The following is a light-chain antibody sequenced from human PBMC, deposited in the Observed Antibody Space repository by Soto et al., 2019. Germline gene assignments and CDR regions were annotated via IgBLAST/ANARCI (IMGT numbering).Light chain of an antibody. CDR2: GAS. Sequence: EIVLTQSPGTLSLSPGERATLSCRASQSVSSSYLAWYQQKPGQAPRLLIYGASSRATGIPDRFSGSGSGTDFTLTISRLELEAIAVYYCQQYGSSWTFGQGTKVEIK. CDR3: QQYGSSWT. V-gene: IGKV3-20*01. CDR1: QSVSSSY. J-gene: IGKJ1*01.